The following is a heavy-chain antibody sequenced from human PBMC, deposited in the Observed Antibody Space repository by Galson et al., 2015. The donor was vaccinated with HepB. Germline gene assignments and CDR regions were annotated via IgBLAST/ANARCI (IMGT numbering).Heavy chain of an antibody. CDR1: GYTFTSYA. D-gene: IGHD5-12*01. Sequence: SVKVSCKASGYTFTSYAMHWVRQAPGQRLEWMGWINAGNGNTNYAQKLQGRVTMTTDTSTSTAYMELRSLRSDDTAVYYCARDPPPRYDLDYWGQGTLVTVSS. J-gene: IGHJ4*02. CDR3: ARDPPPRYDLDY. V-gene: IGHV1-3*01. CDR2: INAGNGNT.